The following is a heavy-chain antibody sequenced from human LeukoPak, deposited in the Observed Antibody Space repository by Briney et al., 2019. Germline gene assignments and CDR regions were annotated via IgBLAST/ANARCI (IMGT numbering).Heavy chain of an antibody. CDR1: GYTFTSYS. J-gene: IGHJ4*02. V-gene: IGHV1-18*01. Sequence: ASVKVSCKASGYTFTSYSISLVRQAPGQGLEWMGWISAYNGNTNYAQKLQGRVTMTTDTSTSTAYMELRSLRSDDTAVYYCARGSTHDYGDYDFDYWGQGTLVTVSS. D-gene: IGHD4-17*01. CDR3: ARGSTHDYGDYDFDY. CDR2: ISAYNGNT.